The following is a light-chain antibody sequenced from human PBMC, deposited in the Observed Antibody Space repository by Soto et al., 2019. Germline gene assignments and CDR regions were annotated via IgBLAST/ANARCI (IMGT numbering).Light chain of an antibody. Sequence: EIVLTQSPGTLSLSPGERATLSCRASQNVDSNYLAWYQQKPGQAPRLLIYDASNRATGIPARFSGSGSGTDSTLTISSLEPEDFAVYYCQQRSNWPITFGQGTRLEIK. CDR2: DAS. CDR3: QQRSNWPIT. J-gene: IGKJ5*01. V-gene: IGKV3-11*01. CDR1: QNVDSNY.